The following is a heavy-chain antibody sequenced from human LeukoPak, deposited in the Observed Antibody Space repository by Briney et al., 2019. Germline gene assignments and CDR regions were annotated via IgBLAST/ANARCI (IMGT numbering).Heavy chain of an antibody. Sequence: SETLSLTCTVSGGSISSYYWSWIRQPAGKGLEWIGRIYTSGSTNYNPSLKSRVTMSVDTSKNQFSLKLSSVTAADTAVCYCTRSGELPSDAFDIWGQGTMVTVSS. J-gene: IGHJ3*02. CDR1: GGSISSYY. CDR3: TRSGELPSDAFDI. D-gene: IGHD1-26*01. CDR2: IYTSGST. V-gene: IGHV4-4*07.